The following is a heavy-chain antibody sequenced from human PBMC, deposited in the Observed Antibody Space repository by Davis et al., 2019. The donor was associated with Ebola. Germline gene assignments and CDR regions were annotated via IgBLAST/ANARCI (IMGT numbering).Heavy chain of an antibody. CDR2: IKSKTDGGTA. V-gene: IGHV3-15*01. J-gene: IGHJ5*02. Sequence: PSETLSLTCAVSGFTFRNYHMSWVRQAPGKGLDWVGHIKSKTDGGTADYAAPVKGRFTFSRDDSKNTLFLQMDRLKTEDTAVYYCAFLGYLGGSYWIDLWGQGALVTVSS. CDR1: GFTFRNYH. D-gene: IGHD1-26*01. CDR3: AFLGYLGGSYWIDL.